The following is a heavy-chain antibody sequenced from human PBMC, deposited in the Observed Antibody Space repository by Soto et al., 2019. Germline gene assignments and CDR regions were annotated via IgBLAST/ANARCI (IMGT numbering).Heavy chain of an antibody. CDR3: ARDPGQGEAMDY. V-gene: IGHV3-33*04. J-gene: IGHJ4*02. CDR2: IWHNGKNK. CDR1: GFAFSNFG. Sequence: QVQVVESGGGVVQPGRSLRLSCATSGFAFSNFGMHWVRQVPGKGLEWVAVIWHNGKNKDYADYAKGRFTISRDNSKNILYLEMNSLRVEDTAIYYCARDPGQGEAMDYWGQGTLVTVSS.